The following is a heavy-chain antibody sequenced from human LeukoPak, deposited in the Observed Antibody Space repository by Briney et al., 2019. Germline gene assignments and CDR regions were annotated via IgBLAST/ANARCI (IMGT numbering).Heavy chain of an antibody. Sequence: ASVKLSCKASGYTFTSYGISWVRQAPGQGLEWMGWISAYNGNTNYAQKLQGRVTMTTDTSTSTAYMELRSLRSDDTAVYYCARRPTSYSNYWYFDLWGRGTLVTVSS. CDR2: ISAYNGNT. V-gene: IGHV1-18*01. J-gene: IGHJ2*01. CDR1: GYTFTSYG. CDR3: ARRPTSYSNYWYFDL. D-gene: IGHD4-11*01.